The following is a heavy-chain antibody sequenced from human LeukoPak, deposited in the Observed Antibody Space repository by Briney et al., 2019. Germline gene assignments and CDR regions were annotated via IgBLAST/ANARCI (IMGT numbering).Heavy chain of an antibody. Sequence: ASVKVSCKASGYTFTSYGISWVRQAPGQGLEWMGWISAYNGNTNYAQKLQGRVTMTTDTSTSTAYMELRSLRSEDTAVYYCARGSDVVVAATLPTNFDYWGQGTLVTVSS. D-gene: IGHD2-15*01. J-gene: IGHJ4*02. CDR1: GYTFTSYG. CDR2: ISAYNGNT. V-gene: IGHV1-18*01. CDR3: ARGSDVVVAATLPTNFDY.